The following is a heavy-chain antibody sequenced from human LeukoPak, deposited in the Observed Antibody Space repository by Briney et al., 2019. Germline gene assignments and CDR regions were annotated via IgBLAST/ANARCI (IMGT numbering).Heavy chain of an antibody. J-gene: IGHJ5*02. D-gene: IGHD3-16*01. V-gene: IGHV3-23*01. CDR2: ISGSGGST. CDR1: GFTFSSYA. Sequence: GGSPRLSCAASGFTFSSYAMSWVRKAPGKGLEWVSAISGSGGSTYYADSVKGRFTISRDNSKNTLYLRMNSLRAEDTAVYYCAKGPSVWDWFDPWGQGTLVTVSS. CDR3: AKGPSVWDWFDP.